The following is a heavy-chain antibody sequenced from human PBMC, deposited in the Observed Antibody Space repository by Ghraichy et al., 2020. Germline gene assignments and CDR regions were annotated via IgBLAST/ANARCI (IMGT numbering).Heavy chain of an antibody. D-gene: IGHD2/OR15-2a*01. CDR2: IDWDDDK. CDR1: GFSLSTSGMC. CDR3: VRSTLLGFDY. V-gene: IGHV2-70*01. J-gene: IGHJ4*02. Sequence: TLSLTCTFSGFSLSTSGMCVSWIRQPPGKALEWLALIDWDDDKYYSTSLKTRLTISKETSKNQVVLTMTNMDPVDTATYYCVRSTLLGFDYWGQGTLVTVSS.